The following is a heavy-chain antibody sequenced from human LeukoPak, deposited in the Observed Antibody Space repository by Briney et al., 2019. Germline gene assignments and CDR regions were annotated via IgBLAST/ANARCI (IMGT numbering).Heavy chain of an antibody. D-gene: IGHD3-22*01. CDR3: AYTLDYYYDGMSRYGALDY. J-gene: IGHJ4*02. V-gene: IGHV3-48*03. Sequence: GGSLRLSCAASGFTFSSYEMNWVRQAPGKGLEWVSYISSSGSTIYYADSVKGRFTISRDNSKNTLYLQMNSLRAEDTAVYYCAYTLDYYYDGMSRYGALDYWGQGTLVTVSS. CDR1: GFTFSSYE. CDR2: ISSSGSTI.